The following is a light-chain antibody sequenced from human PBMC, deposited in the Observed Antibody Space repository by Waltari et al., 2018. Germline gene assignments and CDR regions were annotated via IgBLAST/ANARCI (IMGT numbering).Light chain of an antibody. Sequence: DIEMTQSPSSLSASVGDRVTITCRASQVITRWLAWYQQKPGKAPKSLISTISTLQTGVPSRFSGSGSGTEITLTISSLQPEDFATYYCQQYTSYPLTFGGGTKVEIK. CDR1: QVITRW. CDR2: TIS. J-gene: IGKJ4*01. CDR3: QQYTSYPLT. V-gene: IGKV1D-16*01.